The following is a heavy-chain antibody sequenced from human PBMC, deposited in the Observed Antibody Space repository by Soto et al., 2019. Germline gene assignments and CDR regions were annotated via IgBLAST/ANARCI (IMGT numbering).Heavy chain of an antibody. CDR1: GFTFSSYA. J-gene: IGHJ4*02. V-gene: IGHV3-23*01. D-gene: IGHD3-22*01. CDR3: AKSIIGSSGYYPYSFDY. Sequence: EVQLLESGGGLVQPGGSLRLSCAASGFTFSSYAMSWVRQAPGKGLEWVSAISGSGGSTYYADSVKGRFTISRDNSKNTLYLQMNSLRAEDTAVYYCAKSIIGSSGYYPYSFDYWGQGTLVTVSS. CDR2: ISGSGGST.